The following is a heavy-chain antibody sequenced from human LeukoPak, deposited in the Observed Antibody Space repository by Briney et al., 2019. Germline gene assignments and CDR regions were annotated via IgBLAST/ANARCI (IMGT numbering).Heavy chain of an antibody. D-gene: IGHD5-12*01. J-gene: IGHJ4*02. CDR1: GGSFSGYY. CDR2: INHSGST. V-gene: IGHV4-34*01. Sequence: SETLSLTCAVYGGSFSGYYWSWIRQPPGKGLEWIGEINHSGSTNYNPSLKSRVTISVDTSKNQSSLKLSSVTAADTAVYYCARAGYSGYDFVYWGQGTLVTVSS. CDR3: ARAGYSGYDFVY.